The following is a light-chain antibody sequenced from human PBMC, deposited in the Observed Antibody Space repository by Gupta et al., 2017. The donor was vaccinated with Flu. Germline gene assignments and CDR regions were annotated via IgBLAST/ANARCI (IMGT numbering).Light chain of an antibody. Sequence: IVLTQSPATMSLSPGERATLSCRASQSVRNYLAWYQQRPGQAPRLLIYDASNRATGIPARVGGSGCRTDFTLTISSREPEDFAVYYCQQRSNCPRTCGHGTKVHIK. CDR2: DAS. V-gene: IGKV3-11*01. CDR3: QQRSNCPRT. CDR1: QSVRNY. J-gene: IGKJ3*01.